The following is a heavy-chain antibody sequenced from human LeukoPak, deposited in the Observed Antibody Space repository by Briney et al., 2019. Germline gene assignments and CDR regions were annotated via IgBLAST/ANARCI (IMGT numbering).Heavy chain of an antibody. CDR2: INHSGST. D-gene: IGHD6-13*01. Sequence: SETLSLTCAVYGGSFSGYYRSWIRQPPGKGLEWIGEINHSGSTNYNPSLKSRVTISVDRSKNQFSLKLSSVTAADTAVYYCARNKYSSSWFDYWGQGTLVTVSS. J-gene: IGHJ4*02. V-gene: IGHV4-34*01. CDR3: ARNKYSSSWFDY. CDR1: GGSFSGYY.